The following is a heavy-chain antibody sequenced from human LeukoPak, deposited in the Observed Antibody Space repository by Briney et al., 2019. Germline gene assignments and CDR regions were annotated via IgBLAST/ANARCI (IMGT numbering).Heavy chain of an antibody. D-gene: IGHD4-17*01. J-gene: IGHJ3*02. Sequence: SETLSLTCTVSGGSISSYYWSWIRQPPGKGLEWIGYIYYSGSTNYNPSLKSRVTISVDTSKNQFSLKLSSVTAADTAVYYCARLDGDYRLWAFDIWGQGTMVTVSS. V-gene: IGHV4-59*01. CDR3: ARLDGDYRLWAFDI. CDR1: GGSISSYY. CDR2: IYYSGST.